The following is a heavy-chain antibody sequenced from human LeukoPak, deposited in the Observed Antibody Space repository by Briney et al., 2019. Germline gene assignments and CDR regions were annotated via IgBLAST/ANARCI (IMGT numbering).Heavy chain of an antibody. J-gene: IGHJ4*02. V-gene: IGHV1-69*01. CDR1: GGTFSNYA. Sequence: SVKVSCKASGGTFSNYAISWVRQAPGQGLEWMGGITPIFATPRYAQKFQGRVTITADESTSTAYMELSGLRSEDTAVYYCARWAGYCRITNCYSAFDYWGQGTLVTVSS. CDR2: ITPIFATP. CDR3: ARWAGYCRITNCYSAFDY. D-gene: IGHD2-2*02.